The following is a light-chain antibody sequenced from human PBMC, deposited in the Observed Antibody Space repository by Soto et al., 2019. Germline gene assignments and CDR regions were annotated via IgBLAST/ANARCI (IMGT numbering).Light chain of an antibody. CDR2: EVN. CDR3: TSYAGGNNV. CDR1: RSDVGGYNY. V-gene: IGLV2-8*01. Sequence: QSALTQPPSASGSPGQSVTISCTGTRSDVGGYNYVSWYQQHPGKVPKLMVYEVNKRPSGVPDRFSGSKSGNSASLTVSGLKADDEADYYCTSYAGGNNVFGTGTKLTVL. J-gene: IGLJ1*01.